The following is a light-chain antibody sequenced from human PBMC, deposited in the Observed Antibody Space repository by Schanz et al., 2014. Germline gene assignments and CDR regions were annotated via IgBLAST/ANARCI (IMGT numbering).Light chain of an antibody. CDR3: SSYSSTNTVV. Sequence: QSALTQPASVSGSPGQSITISCTGTSSDVGGYDFVSWYQQHPGTAPNLMIYDVSHRPSEISNRFSGSKSANTASLTISGLQAEDEAHYYCSSYSSTNTVVFGGGTKLTVL. CDR1: SSDVGGYDF. CDR2: DVS. V-gene: IGLV2-14*01. J-gene: IGLJ2*01.